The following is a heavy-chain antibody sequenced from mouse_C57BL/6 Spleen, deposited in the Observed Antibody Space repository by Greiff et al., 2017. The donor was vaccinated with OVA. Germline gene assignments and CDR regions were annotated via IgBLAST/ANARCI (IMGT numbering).Heavy chain of an antibody. CDR2: IDPNSGGT. V-gene: IGHV1-72*01. CDR1: GYTFTSYW. D-gene: IGHD2-2*01. J-gene: IGHJ4*01. CDR3: ARSGYGYDWYAMDY. Sequence: QVQLQQPGAELVKPGASVKLSCKASGYTFTSYWMHWVKQRPGRGLEWIGRIDPNSGGTKYNEKFKSKATLTVDKPSSTAYMQLSILTSEDSAVYYCARSGYGYDWYAMDYWGQGTSVTVSS.